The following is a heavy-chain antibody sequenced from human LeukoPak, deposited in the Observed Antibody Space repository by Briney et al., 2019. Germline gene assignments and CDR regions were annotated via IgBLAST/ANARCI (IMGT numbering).Heavy chain of an antibody. CDR3: SRTTGDSAIMAAH. Sequence: SETLSLTCTVSGGSISGSCCYWGWIRQTPGKDLEWIGSTSYSGSTHYNPSFKSRVTVSVDTSKNQFFLNLSSVTAADTAVYYFSRTTGDSAIMAAHWGKGTLVTVSS. J-gene: IGHJ4*02. D-gene: IGHD2-8*01. CDR1: GGSISGSCCY. V-gene: IGHV4-39*01. CDR2: TSYSGST.